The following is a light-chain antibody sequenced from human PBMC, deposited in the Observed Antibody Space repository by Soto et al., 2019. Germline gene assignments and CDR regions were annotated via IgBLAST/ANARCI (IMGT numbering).Light chain of an antibody. CDR3: QHRYNWPLT. V-gene: IGKV3-11*01. J-gene: IGKJ4*01. Sequence: EIVLTQSPGTLSLSPGERATLSCRASQSVNTFLAWYQQKPGQAPRLLIYDASNRATGIPARFSGSGSGTDFTLTISSLEPEDFAVYYCQHRYNWPLTFGGGTKVDIK. CDR2: DAS. CDR1: QSVNTF.